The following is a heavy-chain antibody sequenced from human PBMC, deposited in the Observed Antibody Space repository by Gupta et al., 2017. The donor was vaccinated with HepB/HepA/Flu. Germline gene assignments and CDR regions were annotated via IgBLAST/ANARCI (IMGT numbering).Heavy chain of an antibody. CDR1: GGSISSCCYY. D-gene: IGHD6-19*01. CDR3: ARGKYSRGWYGDPRWFDP. CDR2: IYYSGSN. V-gene: IGHV4-31*03. J-gene: IGHJ5*02. Sequence: QVQLQESGPGLVQPSQTLSLTSTVSGGSISSCCYYWICIPQHPGKGLEWIGYIYYSGSNYYNPSLKSGVTISVDRSKNQFSLKLSSVTAADKAVYYCARGKYSRGWYGDPRWFDPWGQGTLVTVAS.